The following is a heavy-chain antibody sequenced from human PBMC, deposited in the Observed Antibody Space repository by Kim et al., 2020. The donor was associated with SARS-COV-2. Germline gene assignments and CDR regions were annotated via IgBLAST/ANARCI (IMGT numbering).Heavy chain of an antibody. CDR3: ARCHHDCKNWFDP. J-gene: IGHJ5*02. CDR1: GYTFISYG. V-gene: IGHV1-18*01. Sequence: ASVKVSCKASGYTFISYGIGWVRQAPGQGLEWMGWISGYNGDTNYAQNLQGRVTMTTDTSTSTAYMELSSLRSDDTAVYYCARCHHDCKNWFDPWGQGTLVTVSS. D-gene: IGHD2-21*02. CDR2: ISGYNGDT.